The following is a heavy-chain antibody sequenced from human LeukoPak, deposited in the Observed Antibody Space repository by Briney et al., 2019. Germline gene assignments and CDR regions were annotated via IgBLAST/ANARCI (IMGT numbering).Heavy chain of an antibody. CDR3: ARENAYNWNYVSWFDP. CDR2: IIPIFGTA. CDR1: GGTFSSYA. J-gene: IGHJ5*02. D-gene: IGHD1-7*01. Sequence: SVKVSCKASGGTFSSYAISWVRQAPGQGLEWMGGIIPIFGTANYAQKFQGRGTITADKSTSTDHKVLSSLSSEDTAVYYCARENAYNWNYVSWFDPWGQGTLVTVSS. V-gene: IGHV1-69*06.